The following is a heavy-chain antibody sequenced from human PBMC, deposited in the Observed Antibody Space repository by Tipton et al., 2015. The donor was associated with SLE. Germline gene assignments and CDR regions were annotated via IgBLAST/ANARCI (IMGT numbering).Heavy chain of an antibody. D-gene: IGHD6-19*01. CDR3: AKDPQLDIAVAGTLDY. V-gene: IGHV3-23*01. CDR2: ISGSGGST. J-gene: IGHJ4*02. CDR1: GFTFSSYA. Sequence: GSLRLSCAASGFTFSSYAMSWVRQAPGKGLEWVSAISGSGGSTYYADSVKGRFTISRDNSKNTLYLQMNSLRAEDTAVYYCAKDPQLDIAVAGTLDYWGQGTLVTVSS.